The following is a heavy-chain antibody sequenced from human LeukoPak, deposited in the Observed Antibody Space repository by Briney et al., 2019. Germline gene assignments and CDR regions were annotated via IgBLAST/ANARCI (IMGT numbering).Heavy chain of an antibody. V-gene: IGHV6-1*01. CDR1: GDSVSSNSAA. J-gene: IGHJ4*02. CDR2: TYYRSKWYN. Sequence: SQTLSLTCAISGDSVSSNSAAWNRIRQSPSRGLEWLGRTYYRSKWYNDYAVSLKSRITINPDTSKNHFSLQLNSVTPEDTAVYYCAREEVVVDYWGQGTLVTVSS. D-gene: IGHD3-22*01. CDR3: AREEVVVDY.